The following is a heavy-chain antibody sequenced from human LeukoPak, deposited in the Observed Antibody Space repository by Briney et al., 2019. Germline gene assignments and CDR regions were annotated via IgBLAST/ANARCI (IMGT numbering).Heavy chain of an antibody. CDR2: ISGSGGST. Sequence: PGESLKISCKGSGYSFSSYWMHWVRQAPGKGLVWVSAISGSGGSTYYADSVKGRFTISRDNSKNTLYLQMNSLRAEDTAVYYCAKDAPVNIVVVPAANSWGQGTLVTVSS. V-gene: IGHV3-23*01. D-gene: IGHD2-2*01. CDR3: AKDAPVNIVVVPAANS. J-gene: IGHJ4*02. CDR1: GYSFSSYW.